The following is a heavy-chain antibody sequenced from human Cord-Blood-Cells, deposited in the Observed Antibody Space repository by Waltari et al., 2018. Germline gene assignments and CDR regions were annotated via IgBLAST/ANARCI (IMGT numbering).Heavy chain of an antibody. J-gene: IGHJ4*02. CDR3: ARLTYDSSGYFIDY. D-gene: IGHD3-22*01. CDR2: IYYSGCT. V-gene: IGHV4-39*01. CDR1: GGSISSSSYY. Sequence: QLQLQESGPGLVTPSETLYLTCTVSGGSISSSSYYWGWIRQPPGKGLEWIGSIYYSGCTYYHPSLKSRVTISVDTSKNQFSLKLSSVTAADTAVYYCARLTYDSSGYFIDYWGQGTLVTVSS.